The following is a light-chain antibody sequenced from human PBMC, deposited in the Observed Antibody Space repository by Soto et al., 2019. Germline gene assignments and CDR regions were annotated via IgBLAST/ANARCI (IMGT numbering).Light chain of an antibody. CDR3: QQYYSYPLT. J-gene: IGKJ4*01. CDR1: QSVGSN. CDR2: GAS. V-gene: IGKV3-15*01. Sequence: EIVMTQSPGTLSVSPGERATLSCRASQSVGSNLAWFQQKPGQAPRLLIYGASTRATGIPARFSGSGSGTEFTLTISCLQSEDFATYYCQQYYSYPLTFGGGTKVHI.